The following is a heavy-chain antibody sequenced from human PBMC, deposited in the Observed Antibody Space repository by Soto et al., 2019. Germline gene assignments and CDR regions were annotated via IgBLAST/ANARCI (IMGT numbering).Heavy chain of an antibody. CDR2: VYHGGNT. J-gene: IGHJ3*01. Sequence: SETLTLTCAVSGFSISSGNYWGWIRKHPGKGLEWIGSVYHGGNTYYNPSLKSRVSISIDLSKNQFSLKLTSVTAADTAAYYCARARWYDAFNVWGQGTVVT. D-gene: IGHD2-15*01. V-gene: IGHV4-38-2*01. CDR1: GFSISSGNY. CDR3: ARARWYDAFNV.